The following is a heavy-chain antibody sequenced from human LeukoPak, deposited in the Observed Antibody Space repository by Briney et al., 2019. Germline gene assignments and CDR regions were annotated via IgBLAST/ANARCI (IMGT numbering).Heavy chain of an antibody. CDR3: ARSPTYYYDSSGYYEFAWFDP. Sequence: GSSVKVSCKASGGTFTSYAISWVRQAPGQGLEWMGRIIPIFGTAHYAQKFQGRVTITTDESTSTAYMELSSLRSEDTAVYYCARSPTYYYDSSGYYEFAWFDPWGQGTLVTVSS. CDR1: GGTFTSYA. D-gene: IGHD3-22*01. CDR2: IIPIFGTA. V-gene: IGHV1-69*05. J-gene: IGHJ5*02.